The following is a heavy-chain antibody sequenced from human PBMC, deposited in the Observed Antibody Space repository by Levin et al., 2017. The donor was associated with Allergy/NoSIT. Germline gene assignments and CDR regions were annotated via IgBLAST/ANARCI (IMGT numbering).Heavy chain of an antibody. Sequence: SLKISCAASGFTFVDYAMHWVRQAPGKGLEWVSGISWYSGSIGYSDSVKGRFTISRDNSKNSLFLQMNSLRTEDTALYYCARDNIGLPDAFDIWGQGTMVIVSS. J-gene: IGHJ3*02. CDR3: ARDNIGLPDAFDI. D-gene: IGHD3-10*01. CDR2: ISWYSGSI. CDR1: GFTFVDYA. V-gene: IGHV3-9*01.